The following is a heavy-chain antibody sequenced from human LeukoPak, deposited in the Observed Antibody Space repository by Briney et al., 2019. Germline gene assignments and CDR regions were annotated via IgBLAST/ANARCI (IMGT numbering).Heavy chain of an antibody. D-gene: IGHD3-22*01. CDR2: ISAYNGNT. CDR1: GYTFTSYG. V-gene: IGHV1-18*01. J-gene: IGHJ4*02. CDR3: ARCSYYYDSSVYYG. Sequence: ASVKVSCKASGYTFTSYGINWVRQAPGQGLEWMGWISAYNGNTDYAEKFQGRVTMTTDTSTNTAYTELRSLRSDDTAVYYCARCSYYYDSSVYYGWGQGTLVTVSS.